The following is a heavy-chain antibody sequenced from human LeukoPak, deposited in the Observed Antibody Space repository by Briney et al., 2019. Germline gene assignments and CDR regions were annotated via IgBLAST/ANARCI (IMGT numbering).Heavy chain of an antibody. Sequence: GGSLRLSCAASGFTFNNYGMHWVRQAPGKGLEWVGVIWFDGSNTRYADSAKGRFTIARDDSKNTVYLQMNSLRVEDTAVYYCGRGNFPHCSGDCFDSWGQGTLVTVSS. CDR3: GRGNFPHCSGDCFDS. V-gene: IGHV3-33*01. CDR1: GFTFNNYG. J-gene: IGHJ4*02. CDR2: IWFDGSNT. D-gene: IGHD2-21*02.